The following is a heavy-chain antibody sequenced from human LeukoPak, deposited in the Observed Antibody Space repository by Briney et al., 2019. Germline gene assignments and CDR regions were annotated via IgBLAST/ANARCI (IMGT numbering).Heavy chain of an antibody. Sequence: GASVKVSCKASGYTFTSYYMHWVRQAPGQGLEWMGIINPSGGSTSYAQKFQGRVTMTRDTSTSTVYMELSSLRSEDTAVYYCARVPGIAVAGVAFDYWGQGTLVTVSS. CDR2: INPSGGST. D-gene: IGHD6-19*01. V-gene: IGHV1-46*01. J-gene: IGHJ4*02. CDR1: GYTFTSYY. CDR3: ARVPGIAVAGVAFDY.